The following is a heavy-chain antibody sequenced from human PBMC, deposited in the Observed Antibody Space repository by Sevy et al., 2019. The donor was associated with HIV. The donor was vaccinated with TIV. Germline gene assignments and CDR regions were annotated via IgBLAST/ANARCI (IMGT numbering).Heavy chain of an antibody. CDR1: GFIFSNAW. D-gene: IGHD1-26*01. CDR3: TTDEEWKGVGATSFDF. V-gene: IGHV3-15*01. CDR2: IKSKTDGGTI. Sequence: GGSLRLSCAASGFIFSNAWMSWVRQAPGKGLEWVARIKSKTDGGTIDYAAPVIGRFTISRDDSKNTLYLQMNSLKTEDTAVYYCTTDEEWKGVGATSFDFWGQGTLVTVSS. J-gene: IGHJ4*02.